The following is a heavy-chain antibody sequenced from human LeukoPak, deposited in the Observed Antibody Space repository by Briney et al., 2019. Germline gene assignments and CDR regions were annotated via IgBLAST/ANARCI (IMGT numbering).Heavy chain of an antibody. D-gene: IGHD2-2*01. Sequence: ASVKVSCKASGGTFSSYAISWVRQAPGQGLEWMGGIIPIFGTANYAQKFQGRVTITADESTSTAYMELSSLRSEDTAVYYCAKSVVVPAAIIYYYYMDVWGKGTTVTVSS. V-gene: IGHV1-69*13. CDR1: GGTFSSYA. CDR3: AKSVVVPAAIIYYYYMDV. CDR2: IIPIFGTA. J-gene: IGHJ6*03.